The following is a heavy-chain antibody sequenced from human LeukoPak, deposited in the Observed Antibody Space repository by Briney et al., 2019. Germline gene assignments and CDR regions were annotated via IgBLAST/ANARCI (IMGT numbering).Heavy chain of an antibody. Sequence: GGSLRLSCAASGFTVSSNYMSWVRQAPGKGLVWVSVIYSGGSTYYADSVKGRFTISRDNSKNTLYLQMNSLRAEDTAVYYCARVEGSGSYYNGDRDYWGQGTLVTVSS. V-gene: IGHV3-53*01. CDR2: IYSGGST. D-gene: IGHD3-10*01. CDR3: ARVEGSGSYYNGDRDY. CDR1: GFTVSSNY. J-gene: IGHJ4*02.